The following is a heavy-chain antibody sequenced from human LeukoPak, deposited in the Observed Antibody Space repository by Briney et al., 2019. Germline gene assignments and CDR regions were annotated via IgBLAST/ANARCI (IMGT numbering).Heavy chain of an antibody. CDR3: VKDLNGTWSFDY. D-gene: IGHD2-8*01. Sequence: PGGSLRLSCSASGFTFSVYFMHWVCQAPGKGLEYVSSISSNEYDTYYADSVKGRFTISRDNSKNTLFLQMSSLSAEDTAVYYCVKDLNGTWSFDYWGQGTLVTVSS. CDR2: ISSNEYDT. V-gene: IGHV3-64D*06. J-gene: IGHJ4*02. CDR1: GFTFSVYF.